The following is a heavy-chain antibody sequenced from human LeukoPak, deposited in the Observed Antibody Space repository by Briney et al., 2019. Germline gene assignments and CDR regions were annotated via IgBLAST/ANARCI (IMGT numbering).Heavy chain of an antibody. CDR3: ASVSYDTSLQH. D-gene: IGHD3-22*01. Sequence: PSETLSLTCTVSGGSISSGGYFWSWIRPHPGKGLEWFGYIYYSGSTYYNPSLKGRVPISVHTSKNQFSLRLSYVTAADTAIYYCASVSYDTSLQHWGQGTLVTVSP. V-gene: IGHV4-31*03. CDR2: IYYSGST. J-gene: IGHJ1*01. CDR1: GGSISSGGYF.